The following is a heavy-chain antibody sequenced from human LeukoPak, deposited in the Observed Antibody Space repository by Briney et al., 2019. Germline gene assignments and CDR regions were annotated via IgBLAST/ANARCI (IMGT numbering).Heavy chain of an antibody. CDR2: IYSGGST. CDR1: GFTFDDYG. CDR3: ARANLDY. Sequence: GGSLRLSCAASGFTFDDYGMSWVRQAPGKGLEWVSVIYSGGSTYYADSVKGRFTISRDNSKNTLYLQMNSLRAEDTAVYYCARANLDYWGQGTLVTVSS. V-gene: IGHV3-66*01. J-gene: IGHJ4*02.